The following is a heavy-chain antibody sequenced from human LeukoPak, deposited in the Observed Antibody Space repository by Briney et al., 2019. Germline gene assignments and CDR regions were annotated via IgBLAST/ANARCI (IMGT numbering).Heavy chain of an antibody. CDR3: AKGRLEYYYYYYMDV. V-gene: IGHV3-30*18. CDR1: GFTFSTYG. Sequence: PGGSLRLSCAASGFTFSTYGMHWVRQAPGKGLEWVAVISYDGSNKYYADSVKGRFTISRDNSKNTLYLQMNSLRAEDTAVYYCAKGRLEYYYYYYMDVWGKGTTVTVSS. CDR2: ISYDGSNK. J-gene: IGHJ6*03.